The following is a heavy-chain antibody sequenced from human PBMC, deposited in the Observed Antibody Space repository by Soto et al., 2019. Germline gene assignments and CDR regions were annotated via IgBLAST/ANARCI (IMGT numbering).Heavy chain of an antibody. CDR2: IYHSGST. CDR1: GDSISSTNW. Sequence: QVQLQESGPGLVKPSGTLSLTCVVSGDSISSTNWWSWDRQPPGTGLEWIGEIYHSGSTNYNPSLKNRVSISLDKSRNQFSLKLSAVTAADTAVYYCARDRVIWVREGFDYWGQGTLVTVSS. CDR3: ARDRVIWVREGFDY. J-gene: IGHJ4*02. D-gene: IGHD3-10*01. V-gene: IGHV4-4*02.